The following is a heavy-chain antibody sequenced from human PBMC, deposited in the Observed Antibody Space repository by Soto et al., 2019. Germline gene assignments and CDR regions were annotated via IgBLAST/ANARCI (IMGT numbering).Heavy chain of an antibody. D-gene: IGHD5-18*01. Sequence: SETLALSCTVSGGSISGFSWSWIRQPTGKGLEWIGRIYTSGSNNYNPPLESRVTMSVDTSKNQFSLKLSSVTAADTAVYYCARDGIQLWNYYGMDAWGQGTTVTVSS. CDR1: GGSISGFS. CDR2: IYTSGSN. CDR3: ARDGIQLWNYYGMDA. V-gene: IGHV4-4*07. J-gene: IGHJ6*02.